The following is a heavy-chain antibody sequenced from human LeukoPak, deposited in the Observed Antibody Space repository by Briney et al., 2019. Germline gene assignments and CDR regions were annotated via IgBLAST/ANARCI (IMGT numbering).Heavy chain of an antibody. J-gene: IGHJ4*02. V-gene: IGHV1-3*01. CDR3: AREESAGITIFGVVRTTFDY. D-gene: IGHD3-3*01. Sequence: GASVKVSCKASGYTFTNYAMHWVRQAPGQRLEWMGWINAGNGNTKYSQKFQGRVTITRDTSASTAYMELSSLRSEDTAVYYCAREESAGITIFGVVRTTFDYWGQGTLVTVSS. CDR2: INAGNGNT. CDR1: GYTFTNYA.